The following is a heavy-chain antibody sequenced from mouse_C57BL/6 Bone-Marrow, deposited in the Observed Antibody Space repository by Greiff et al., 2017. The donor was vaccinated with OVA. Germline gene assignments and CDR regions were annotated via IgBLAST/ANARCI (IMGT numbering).Heavy chain of an antibody. D-gene: IGHD2-1*01. CDR3: TSYGNFDY. CDR2: IYPENGDT. CDR1: GFNIKDDY. V-gene: IGHV14-4*01. Sequence: EVQLQESGAELVRPGASVKLSCTASGFNIKDDYMHWVKQRPEQGLEWIGWIYPENGDTDYASKFQGKATLTADTSSNTAYLQLSSLTTEDTAVYYCTSYGNFDYWGQGTTLTVSS. J-gene: IGHJ2*01.